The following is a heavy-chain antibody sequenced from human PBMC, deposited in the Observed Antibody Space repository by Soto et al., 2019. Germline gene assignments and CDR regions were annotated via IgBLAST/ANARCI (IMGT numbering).Heavy chain of an antibody. V-gene: IGHV1-58*01. Sequence: SVKVSCKASGFTFTSSAVQWVRQARGQRLEWIGWIVVGSGNTNYAQKFRERVTITRDMSTSTAYMELSSLRSEDTAVYYCAASYGSEQGYYYGMDVWGQGTTVPVSS. CDR3: AASYGSEQGYYYGMDV. CDR2: IVVGSGNT. J-gene: IGHJ6*02. CDR1: GFTFTSSA. D-gene: IGHD3-10*01.